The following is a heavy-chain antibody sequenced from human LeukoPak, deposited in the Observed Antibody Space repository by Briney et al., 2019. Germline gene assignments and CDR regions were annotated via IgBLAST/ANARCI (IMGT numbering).Heavy chain of an antibody. CDR2: ISGDGRTK. CDR1: GFTFDDFA. D-gene: IGHD5-12*01. J-gene: IGHJ4*02. V-gene: IGHV3-43*02. CDR3: AKDGQPFGGHVTYYFDY. Sequence: PGGSLRLSCAASGFTFDDFAMHWVRRVPGKGLEWVSLISGDGRTKYYADSVRGRFTISRDNSKKSLYLQMNTLKTEDTAFYYCAKDGQPFGGHVTYYFDYWGQGSLVAVSS.